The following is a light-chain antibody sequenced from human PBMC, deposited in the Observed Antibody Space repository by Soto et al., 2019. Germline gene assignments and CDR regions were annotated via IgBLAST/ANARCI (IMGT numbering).Light chain of an antibody. CDR1: SSDVGTYNL. CDR2: EVS. V-gene: IGLV2-23*02. CDR3: SSYAGSSTCYV. Sequence: QSALTQPASVAGSPGQSITISCTGTSSDVGTYNLVSWYQQQPGKAPKLMIYEVSERPSGVSNRFSGSKSGNTASLTISGFQANDEADYSCSSYAGSSTCYVFGIGTKVTVL. J-gene: IGLJ1*01.